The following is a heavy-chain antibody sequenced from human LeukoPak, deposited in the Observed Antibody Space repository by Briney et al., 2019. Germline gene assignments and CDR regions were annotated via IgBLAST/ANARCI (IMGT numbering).Heavy chain of an antibody. J-gene: IGHJ4*02. CDR3: ARDHGAY. V-gene: IGHV3-11*04. Sequence: GGSLRLSCAASGFTVSSNYMSWVRQAPGKGLECVSFISSSGNTIYYADSVKGRFTISRDNAKNSLYLQMNSLRAEDSAIYYCARDHGAYWGQGTLVTVSS. CDR2: ISSSGNTI. D-gene: IGHD3-10*01. CDR1: GFTVSSNY.